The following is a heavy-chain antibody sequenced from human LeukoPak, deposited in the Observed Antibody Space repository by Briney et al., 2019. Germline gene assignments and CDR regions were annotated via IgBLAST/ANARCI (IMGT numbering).Heavy chain of an antibody. J-gene: IGHJ4*02. D-gene: IGHD2-15*01. CDR1: GFTFSSYA. Sequence: GGSLRLSCAASGFTFSSYAMSWVRQAPGGGLEWVSAISGSGVGTYYADSVKGRFTISRDNSKNTLYLQMNSLRGEDTAIYFCAKDQSPHCSGDRCYAVDCWGQGTLVTVSS. CDR3: AKDQSPHCSGDRCYAVDC. CDR2: ISGSGVGT. V-gene: IGHV3-23*01.